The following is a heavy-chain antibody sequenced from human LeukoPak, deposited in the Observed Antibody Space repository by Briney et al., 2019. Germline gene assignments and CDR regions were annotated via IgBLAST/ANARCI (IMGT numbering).Heavy chain of an antibody. CDR3: TRGGTTLDY. CDR1: GFTFSSYW. V-gene: IGHV3-74*01. Sequence: GGSLRLSCAASGFTFSSYWMHWVRQAPGKGLVWVSRINTDGSNTAYADSVKGRFTISRDNAKNTLYLQMNSLRAEDTAVYYCTRGGTTLDYWGQGTLVTVSS. J-gene: IGHJ4*02. D-gene: IGHD1-7*01. CDR2: INTDGSNT.